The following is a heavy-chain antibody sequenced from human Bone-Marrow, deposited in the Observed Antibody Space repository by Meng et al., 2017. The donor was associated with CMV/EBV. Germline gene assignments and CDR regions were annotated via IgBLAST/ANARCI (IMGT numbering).Heavy chain of an antibody. V-gene: IGHV4-59*01. Sequence: GSLRLSCTVSGGSISSYYWSWIRQPPGKGLEWIGYIYYSGSTNYNPSLKSRVTISVDTSKNQFSLKLSSVTAADTAVYYCARDRRSNSVYGMDVWGQGTTVTVSS. J-gene: IGHJ6*02. CDR2: IYYSGST. CDR3: ARDRRSNSVYGMDV. D-gene: IGHD4-11*01. CDR1: GGSISSYY.